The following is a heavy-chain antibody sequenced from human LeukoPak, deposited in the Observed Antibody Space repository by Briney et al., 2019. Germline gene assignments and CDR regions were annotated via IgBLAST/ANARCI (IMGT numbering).Heavy chain of an antibody. CDR3: ARDRGGLQFDY. D-gene: IGHD2-15*01. Sequence: PGGSLRLSCAASVFTFSSYSMNWVRQAPGKGLEWVSSISSSSSYIYYADSVKGRFTISRDNAKNSLYLQMNGLRAEDTAVYYCARDRGGLQFDYWGQGTLVTVSS. V-gene: IGHV3-21*01. J-gene: IGHJ4*02. CDR1: VFTFSSYS. CDR2: ISSSSSYI.